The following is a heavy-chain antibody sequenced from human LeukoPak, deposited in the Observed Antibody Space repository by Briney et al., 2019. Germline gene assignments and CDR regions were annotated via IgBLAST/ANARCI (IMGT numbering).Heavy chain of an antibody. D-gene: IGHD3-22*01. Sequence: PSETLSLTCTVSGGSINSYYWCWIRQPPGKGLEWIGYIYYSGNTNYNPSLKSRASISIDTSKNQLSLQLSSVTAADTAVYYCARDRDSSGLRDFDLWGRGTLVTVSA. CDR3: ARDRDSSGLRDFDL. V-gene: IGHV4-59*01. CDR1: GGSINSYY. CDR2: IYYSGNT. J-gene: IGHJ2*01.